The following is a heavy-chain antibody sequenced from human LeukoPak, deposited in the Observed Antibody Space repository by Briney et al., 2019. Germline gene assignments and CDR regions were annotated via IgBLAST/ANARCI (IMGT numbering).Heavy chain of an antibody. CDR3: ARERALRWPFDY. CDR1: GFTFSSYG. V-gene: IGHV3-33*01. CDR2: IWYDGSNK. Sequence: AGGSLRLSCAASGFTFSSYGMHWVCQAPGKGLEWVAVIWYDGSNKYYADSVKGRFTISRDNSKNTLYLQMNSLRAEDTAVYYCARERALRWPFDYWGQGTLVTVSS. D-gene: IGHD4-23*01. J-gene: IGHJ4*02.